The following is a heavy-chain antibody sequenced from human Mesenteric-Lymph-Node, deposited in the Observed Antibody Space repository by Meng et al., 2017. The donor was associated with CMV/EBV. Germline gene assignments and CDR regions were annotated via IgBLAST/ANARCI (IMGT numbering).Heavy chain of an antibody. CDR1: GFTSSSYD. CDR2: IGTAGDT. J-gene: IGHJ6*02. V-gene: IGHV3-13*03. Sequence: GESLKISCAACGFTSSSYDMHWVRQATGKGLEWVSAIGTAGDTYYPGSVKGQFTISRENAKNSLYLQMNSLRAGDTAVYYCAREQQLVPLYYYYYGMDVWGQGTTVTVSS. D-gene: IGHD6-6*01. CDR3: AREQQLVPLYYYYYGMDV.